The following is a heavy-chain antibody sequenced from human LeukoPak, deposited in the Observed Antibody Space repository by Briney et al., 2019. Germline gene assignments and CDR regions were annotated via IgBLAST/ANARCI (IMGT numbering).Heavy chain of an antibody. J-gene: IGHJ4*02. CDR1: GFTFSDYA. D-gene: IGHD3-10*01. CDR2: ISHSAHGI. V-gene: IGHV3-23*01. CDR3: AREEERFASWGYFKY. Sequence: GGSLSLSCTASGFTFSDYAMNWIRQAPGKGLEWVSTISHSAHGIFYTDSVKGRFTISRDNSNNTVYLQMNSLRAEDTALYYCAREEERFASWGYFKYWGQGALVTVSS.